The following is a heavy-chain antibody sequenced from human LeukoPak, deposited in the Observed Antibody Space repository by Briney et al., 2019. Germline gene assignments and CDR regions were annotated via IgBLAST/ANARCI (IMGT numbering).Heavy chain of an antibody. CDR1: GGSFSDDF. J-gene: IGHJ5*02. CDR2: VDQSGGT. CDR3: ARGFIAVAGTALNWFDP. Sequence: PSETLSLTCAVSGGSFSDDFWTWLRQFPGKGLERIGEVDQSGGTNYNPSLKGRVSMSLDTSKNHFSLKLRSVTAADTALYFCARGFIAVAGTALNWFDPWGLGTLVTVSS. D-gene: IGHD6-19*01. V-gene: IGHV4-34*01.